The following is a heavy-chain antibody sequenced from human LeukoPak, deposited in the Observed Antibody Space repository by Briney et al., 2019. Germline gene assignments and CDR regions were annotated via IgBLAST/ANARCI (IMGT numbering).Heavy chain of an antibody. CDR2: IIPIFGTA. Sequence: SVKVSCKASGGTFSSYATSWVRQAPGQGLEWMGGIIPIFGTANYAQKFRGGVTITTGESTSTAYMELSSLRSEDAAVYYCARSPFRIVGATPPYYYYMDVWGKGTTVTVSS. J-gene: IGHJ6*03. CDR3: ARSPFRIVGATPPYYYYMDV. V-gene: IGHV1-69*05. D-gene: IGHD1-26*01. CDR1: GGTFSSYA.